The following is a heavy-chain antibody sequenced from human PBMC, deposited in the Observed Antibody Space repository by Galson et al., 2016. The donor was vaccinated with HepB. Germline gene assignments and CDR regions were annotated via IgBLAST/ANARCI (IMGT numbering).Heavy chain of an antibody. CDR1: GFTFSSYA. D-gene: IGHD6-6*01. J-gene: IGHJ6*02. CDR3: ARDHLAPLEYSSSWDSRYYYYGMDV. CDR2: ISYDGSDK. V-gene: IGHV3-30-3*01. Sequence: SLRLSCAASGFTFSSYAMHWVRQAPGKGLEWVAVISYDGSDKYYADSVKGRFTIFRDNSKNTLYLQMNSLRAEDTALYYCARDHLAPLEYSSSWDSRYYYYGMDVWGQGTTVTVSS.